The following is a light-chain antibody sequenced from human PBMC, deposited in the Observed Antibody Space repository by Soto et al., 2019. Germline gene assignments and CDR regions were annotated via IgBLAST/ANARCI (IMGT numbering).Light chain of an antibody. J-gene: IGLJ2*01. CDR1: SSDVGSYNL. CDR3: CSYAGSSTVV. V-gene: IGLV2-23*01. Sequence: QSALTQPASVSGSPGQSITISCTGTSSDVGSYNLVSWYQQHPGKAPKLMIYEGSKRPSGVANRFSGSKSGTTAALTISGLQAEDEDDSDFCSYAGSSTVVFGGGTKLTVL. CDR2: EGS.